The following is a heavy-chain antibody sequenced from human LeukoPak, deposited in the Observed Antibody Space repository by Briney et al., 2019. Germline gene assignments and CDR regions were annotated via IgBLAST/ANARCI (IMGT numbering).Heavy chain of an antibody. Sequence: GASVKVSCKASGYTFTGYYMLWVRQAPGQGLEWVGRINPNSGGTNYAQKFQGRVTMTRDTSISTAYMELSRLRSDDTAVYYCAREVSKYAYGDYAYWGQGTLVTVSS. CDR2: INPNSGGT. V-gene: IGHV1-2*06. CDR1: GYTFTGYY. J-gene: IGHJ4*02. D-gene: IGHD4-17*01. CDR3: AREVSKYAYGDYAY.